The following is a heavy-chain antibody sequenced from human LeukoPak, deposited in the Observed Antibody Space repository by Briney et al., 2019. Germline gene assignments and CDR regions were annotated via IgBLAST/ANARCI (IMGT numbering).Heavy chain of an antibody. CDR3: ASGDHYYGSAFDY. D-gene: IGHD3-10*01. CDR1: GGTFSSYA. Sequence: SVKVSCKASGGTFSSYAISWVRQAPGQGLEWMGRIIPILGIANYAQKFQGRVTITADKSTSTAYMELSSLRSEDTAVYYCASGDHYYGSAFDYWGRGTLVTVSS. CDR2: IIPILGIA. J-gene: IGHJ4*02. V-gene: IGHV1-69*04.